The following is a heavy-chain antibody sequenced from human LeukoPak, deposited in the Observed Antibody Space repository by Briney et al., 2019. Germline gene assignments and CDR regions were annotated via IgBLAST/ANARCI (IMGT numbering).Heavy chain of an antibody. V-gene: IGHV3-30*02. CDR2: IRYDGSNK. CDR1: GFTFSSYG. D-gene: IGHD3-10*01. Sequence: GGSLRLSCAASGFTFSSYGMHWVRQAPGKGLEWVAFIRYDGSNKYCADSVKGRFTISRDNSKNTLHLQMNSLRAEDTAVYYCAKSVTTMVRGYFDYWGQGTLVTVSS. CDR3: AKSVTTMVRGYFDY. J-gene: IGHJ4*02.